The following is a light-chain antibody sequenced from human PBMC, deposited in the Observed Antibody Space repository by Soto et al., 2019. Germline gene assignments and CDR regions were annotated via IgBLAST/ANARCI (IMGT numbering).Light chain of an antibody. V-gene: IGLV2-14*01. CDR3: ISYTSSSTLDV. CDR2: DVS. CDR1: SSDVGGYNY. Sequence: QSALTQPASVSGSPGQSITISCTGTSSDVGGYNYVSWYQQHPGKAPKLMIYDVSNRPSGVSNRFSGSKSGNTASLTISGLQADDEADYYCISYTSSSTLDVFGTGTKLTVL. J-gene: IGLJ1*01.